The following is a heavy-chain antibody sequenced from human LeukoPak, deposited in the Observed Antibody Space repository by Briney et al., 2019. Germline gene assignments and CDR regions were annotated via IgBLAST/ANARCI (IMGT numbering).Heavy chain of an antibody. Sequence: PGGSLRLSCAASGFTFDDYGMSWVRQAPGKGLEWVSGINWNGGSTGYADSVKGRFTISRDNAKNSLYLQMNSLRAEDTALYYCARGPYGDYEENALDIWGQGTMVTVSS. V-gene: IGHV3-20*04. CDR1: GFTFDDYG. CDR2: INWNGGST. J-gene: IGHJ3*02. D-gene: IGHD4-17*01. CDR3: ARGPYGDYEENALDI.